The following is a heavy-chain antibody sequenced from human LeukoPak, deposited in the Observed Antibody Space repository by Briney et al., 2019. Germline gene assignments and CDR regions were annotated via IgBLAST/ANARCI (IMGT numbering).Heavy chain of an antibody. Sequence: GGSLRLSCAASGFTFNSYGMHWVRQAPGKGLEWVAFIRYDGSKSYFADSVKGRFALSRDNSKNTLYLQMSSLRPEDTAVYYCARDQGEYSYVGNWGLGTLVTVSS. CDR3: ARDQGEYSYVGN. V-gene: IGHV3-30*02. D-gene: IGHD5-18*01. CDR1: GFTFNSYG. J-gene: IGHJ4*02. CDR2: IRYDGSKS.